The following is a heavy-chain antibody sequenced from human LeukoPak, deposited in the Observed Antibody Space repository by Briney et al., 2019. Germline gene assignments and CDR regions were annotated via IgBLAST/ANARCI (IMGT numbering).Heavy chain of an antibody. Sequence: ASVKVSCKASGYTFTSYGISWVRQAPGQGLEWMGWISAYNGNTNYAQKLQGRVTMTTDTSTSTAYMELRSLRSDDTAVYYCARTLYRQQLVSPVDYWGQGTLVTVSS. CDR1: GYTFTSYG. CDR3: ARTLYRQQLVSPVDY. V-gene: IGHV1-18*01. CDR2: ISAYNGNT. J-gene: IGHJ4*02. D-gene: IGHD6-13*01.